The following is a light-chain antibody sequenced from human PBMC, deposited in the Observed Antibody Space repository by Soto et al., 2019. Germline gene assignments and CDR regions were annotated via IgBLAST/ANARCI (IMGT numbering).Light chain of an antibody. CDR1: QSISDT. CDR3: QQYGSYLVT. V-gene: IGKV3-15*01. J-gene: IGKJ1*01. CDR2: GAS. Sequence: EIVMTQSPATLSVSPGGRAILSCRASQSISDTLAWYQQKHGQAPRLLIHGASTRDPGFPARFSGSGSGTDCTLAISRLEPEDFEVYYCQQYGSYLVTFGQGTKVDIK.